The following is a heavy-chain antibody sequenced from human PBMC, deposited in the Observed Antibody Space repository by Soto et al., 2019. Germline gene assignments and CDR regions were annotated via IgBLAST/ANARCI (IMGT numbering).Heavy chain of an antibody. CDR1: GGSISSYY. CDR2: IYYSGST. D-gene: IGHD3-3*01. CDR3: ARLRDYDFWSGYYYYFDY. Sequence: SETLSLTCTVSGGSISSYYWSWIRQPPGKGLEWIGYIYYSGSTNYNPSLKSRVTISVDASKNQFSLKLSSVTAADTAVYYCARLRDYDFWSGYYYYFDYWGQGTLVTVSS. J-gene: IGHJ4*02. V-gene: IGHV4-59*01.